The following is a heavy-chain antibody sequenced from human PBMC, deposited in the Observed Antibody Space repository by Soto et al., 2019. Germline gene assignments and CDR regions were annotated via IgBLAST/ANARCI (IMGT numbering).Heavy chain of an antibody. D-gene: IGHD6-6*01. CDR2: ISAYNGNT. Sequence: QVQLLQSGAEVKKPGASVKVSCKASGYTFTNYGITWVRQAPGQGLEWMGWISAYNGNTHYTQRLQGRVTMTTDTSTSTAYMELRALRSDDTAVYYCARVRQIVGYCYCSMDVWGKGTTVTVSS. CDR1: GYTFTNYG. V-gene: IGHV1-18*01. CDR3: ARVRQIVGYCYCSMDV. J-gene: IGHJ6*03.